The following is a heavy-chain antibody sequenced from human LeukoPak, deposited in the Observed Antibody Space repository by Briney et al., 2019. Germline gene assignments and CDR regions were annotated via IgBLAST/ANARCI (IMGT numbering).Heavy chain of an antibody. J-gene: IGHJ5*02. CDR2: FIPAGDR. CDR3: VRGGVWGLSSNWLEA. CDR1: GFTFSSHD. V-gene: IGHV3-13*04. Sequence: GGSLRLSCAASGFTFSSHDMHWVRQDAGNGLEWVSGFIPAGDRYYAESVKGRFTISRENAKSSLYLEMNSLRVGDTAVYYCVRGGVWGLSSNWLEAWGQGTLVVVSS. D-gene: IGHD7-27*01.